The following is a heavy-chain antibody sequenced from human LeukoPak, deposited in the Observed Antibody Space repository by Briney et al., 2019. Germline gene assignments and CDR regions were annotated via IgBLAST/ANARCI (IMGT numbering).Heavy chain of an antibody. J-gene: IGHJ4*02. CDR1: GGSISSYY. CDR3: ARDPGLYSSGWYDY. Sequence: SETLSLTCTVSGGSISSYYWSWIRQPPGKGLEWIGYIYYSGSTNYNPSLKSRVTLSVDTSKNQFSLKLSSVTAADTAVYYCARDPGLYSSGWYDYWGQGTLVTVSS. D-gene: IGHD6-19*01. CDR2: IYYSGST. V-gene: IGHV4-59*12.